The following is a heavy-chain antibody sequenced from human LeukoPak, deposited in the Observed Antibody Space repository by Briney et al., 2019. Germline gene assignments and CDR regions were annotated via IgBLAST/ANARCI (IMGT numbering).Heavy chain of an antibody. CDR3: ARLDRWFGELSHFDS. J-gene: IGHJ4*02. D-gene: IGHD3-10*01. V-gene: IGHV5-51*01. Sequence: PGESLKISCRGSGYNFTNYWIGWVRQMPGKGLEWMGIIHPGDSDTRYRSSSQGQVIITADKSSSTAYLQWNSLKASDTAMYYCARLDRWFGELSHFDSWGQGTLVTVSS. CDR1: GYNFTNYW. CDR2: IHPGDSDT.